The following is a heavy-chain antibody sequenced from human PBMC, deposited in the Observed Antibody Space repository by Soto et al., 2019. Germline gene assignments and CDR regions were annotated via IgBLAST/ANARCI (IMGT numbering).Heavy chain of an antibody. D-gene: IGHD2-15*01. Sequence: QLQLQESGPGLVKPSETLSLTCTVSGGSISSSSYYWGWIRQPPGKGMEWIGSIYYSGGTYYNPSLKSRVTISVDTSKNQFSLKLSSVTAADTAVYYCARHTPAISISDHWGQGTLVTVSS. J-gene: IGHJ4*02. CDR3: ARHTPAISISDH. V-gene: IGHV4-39*01. CDR1: GGSISSSSYY. CDR2: IYYSGGT.